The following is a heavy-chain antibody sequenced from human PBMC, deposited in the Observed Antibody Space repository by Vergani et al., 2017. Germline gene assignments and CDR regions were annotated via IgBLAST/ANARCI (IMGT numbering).Heavy chain of an antibody. D-gene: IGHD2-15*01. J-gene: IGHJ4*02. CDR2: IYYRGST. V-gene: IGHV4-59*01. CDR3: ARLGYCSGGSCGAGYFDY. Sequence: QVQLQESGPGLVKPSETLSLTCTVSGGSISSYYWSWIRQPPGKGLEWIGYIYYRGSTNYNPSLKSRVPISVDTSKNQFSLKLSSVTAADTAVYYCARLGYCSGGSCGAGYFDYWGQGTLVTVSS. CDR1: GGSISSYY.